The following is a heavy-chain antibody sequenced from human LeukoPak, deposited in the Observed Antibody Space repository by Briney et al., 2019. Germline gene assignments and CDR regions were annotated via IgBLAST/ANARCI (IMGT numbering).Heavy chain of an antibody. Sequence: GGSLRLSCAASAFTFSNYWMSWVRQAPGKGLEWVANIKEDGSEVNYVDSVKGRFTISRDNAKNSLYLQMNSLTVDDTAVYYCARDRGYSSFDYWGQGTLVTVSS. CDR2: IKEDGSEV. D-gene: IGHD4-23*01. J-gene: IGHJ4*02. CDR1: AFTFSNYW. CDR3: ARDRGYSSFDY. V-gene: IGHV3-7*01.